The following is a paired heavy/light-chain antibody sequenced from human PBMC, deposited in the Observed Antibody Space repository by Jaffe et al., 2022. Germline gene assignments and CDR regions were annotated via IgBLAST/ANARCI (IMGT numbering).Heavy chain of an antibody. D-gene: IGHD2-15*01. Sequence: EVQVLESGGGLMYPGGSLRLSCAASGITFKNYVMSWVRQAPGKGLEWVSVISGSGSLTNYADSVKGRFTISRDNSKSTLFLQMNSLTAEDTAVYYCASDSGYCSGNSCYSRWFDPWGQGILVTVSS. CDR1: GITFKNYV. V-gene: IGHV3-23*01. CDR2: ISGSGSLT. CDR3: ASDSGYCSGNSCYSRWFDP. J-gene: IGHJ5*02.
Light chain of an antibody. V-gene: IGKV4-1*01. CDR1: QSVLYSSNNKNY. J-gene: IGKJ1*01. CDR2: WAS. Sequence: DIVMTQSPDSLAVSLGERATINCKSSQSVLYSSNNKNYLAWYQQKPGQPPKVLINWASTRESGVPDRFSGSGSGTDFTLTISSLQAEDVAIYHCQQYYATPPTFGQGTKVEIK. CDR3: QQYYATPPT.